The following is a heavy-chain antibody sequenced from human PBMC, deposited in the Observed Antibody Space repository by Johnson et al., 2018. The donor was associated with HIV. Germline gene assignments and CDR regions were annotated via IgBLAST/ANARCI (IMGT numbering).Heavy chain of an antibody. CDR1: GFIVSNNY. J-gene: IGHJ3*01. D-gene: IGHD1-26*01. Sequence: VQLVESGGGLVQPGGSLRLSSAASGFIVSNNYMSWVRQAPWKGLEWVSIIYSDGSTYYADSVKGRFTISRDNSKSTLYLQMNSLRVEDTAVYSCAFESGSYFRHAFDVWGQGTMVTVSS. V-gene: IGHV3-53*01. CDR3: AFESGSYFRHAFDV. CDR2: IYSDGST.